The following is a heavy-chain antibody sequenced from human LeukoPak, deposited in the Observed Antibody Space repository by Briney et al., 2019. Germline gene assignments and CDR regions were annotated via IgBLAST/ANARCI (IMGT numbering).Heavy chain of an antibody. D-gene: IGHD3-10*01. J-gene: IGHJ5*02. CDR1: GVSISSSNSY. V-gene: IGHV4-39*01. Sequence: PSETLSLTCTVSGVSISSSNSYWGWIRQPPGKGLEWIGSIYYSGNTYYNASLKSQVSISIDTSKNQFSLKLTSVTAADTAVYYCASRLEVLLWFGELEGWFDPWGQGTLVTVSS. CDR2: IYYSGNT. CDR3: ASRLEVLLWFGELEGWFDP.